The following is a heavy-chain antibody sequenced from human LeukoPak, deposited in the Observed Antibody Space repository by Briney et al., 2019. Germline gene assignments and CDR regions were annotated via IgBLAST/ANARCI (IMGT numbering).Heavy chain of an antibody. V-gene: IGHV3-20*04. CDR3: ARDGTIFGVFIHD. CDR1: GFTFVDYG. CDR2: IIWNGART. D-gene: IGHD3-3*01. Sequence: GGSLTLSCAASGFTFVDYGRSWVRQVPGKGLEWVSGIIWNGARTSYADSVKGPFTISRDNAKNSLYLQMNNLRAEDTALYYCARDGTIFGVFIHDWGQGILVTVSS. J-gene: IGHJ4*01.